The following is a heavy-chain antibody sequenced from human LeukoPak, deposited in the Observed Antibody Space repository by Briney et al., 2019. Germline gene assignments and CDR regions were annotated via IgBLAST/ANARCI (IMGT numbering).Heavy chain of an antibody. D-gene: IGHD4-17*01. V-gene: IGHV5-51*01. CDR2: IHPGDSDT. J-gene: IGHJ2*01. Sequence: GESLKISCKGSGYSFTRYWIGWVRQMPGKGLEWMGIIHPGDSDTRYSPSFQGQVTISADKSISTAYLQWSSLKASDTAMYYCARQTTVTTRYWYFDLWGRGTLVTVSS. CDR1: GYSFTRYW. CDR3: ARQTTVTTRYWYFDL.